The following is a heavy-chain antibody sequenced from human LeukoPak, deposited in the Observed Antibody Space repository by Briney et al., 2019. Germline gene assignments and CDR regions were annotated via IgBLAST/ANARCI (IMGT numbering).Heavy chain of an antibody. CDR1: GFTFSGSA. J-gene: IGHJ4*02. CDR2: IRSKANSYAT. V-gene: IGHV3-73*01. Sequence: GGSLTLSWAASGFTFSGSAMHWVRQASGKGLEWVGRIRSKANSYATTYDASVKGRFTISRDDSKNTAYLQMNSLKTEDTAVYYCTRSEGYWGQGTLVTVSS. CDR3: TRSEGY.